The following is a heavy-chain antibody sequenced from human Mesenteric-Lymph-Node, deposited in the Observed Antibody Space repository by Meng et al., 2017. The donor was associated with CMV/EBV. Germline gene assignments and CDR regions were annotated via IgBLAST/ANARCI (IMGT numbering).Heavy chain of an antibody. CDR2: ISSTTGYT. CDR3: ARDSNSRDFDY. D-gene: IGHD4-23*01. CDR1: GFSFSDYY. J-gene: IGHJ4*02. V-gene: IGHV3-11*06. Sequence: SFAASGFSFSDYYMAWIRQAPGKGLEWVSYISSTTGYTNYADSVKGRFTISRDNAKDSLYLQMNSLRAEDTAVYYCARDSNSRDFDYWGQGSLVTVSS.